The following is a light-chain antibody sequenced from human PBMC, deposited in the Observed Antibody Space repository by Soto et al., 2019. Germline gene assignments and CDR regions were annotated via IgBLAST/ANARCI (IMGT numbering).Light chain of an antibody. J-gene: IGKJ2*01. CDR2: DAS. V-gene: IGKV3-11*01. CDR3: QQRANWPYT. CDR1: QSVNSY. Sequence: EIVLTQSPATLSLSPGERATLSCRASQSVNSYLAWYQQKPGQAPRLLIYDASNRATGIPARFSGSGSETDSTLTISSLEPEDFAVYYCQQRANWPYTFGQGTKLEIK.